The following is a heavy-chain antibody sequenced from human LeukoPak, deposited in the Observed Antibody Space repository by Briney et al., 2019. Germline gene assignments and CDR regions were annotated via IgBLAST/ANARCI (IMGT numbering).Heavy chain of an antibody. Sequence: SETLSLTCAVYGGSFSGYYWSWIRQPPGKGLEWIGEINHGGSTNYNPSLKSRVTISVDTSKNQFSLKLSSVTAADTAVYYCARWGVYSSSWANFDYWGQGTLVTVSS. CDR1: GGSFSGYY. J-gene: IGHJ4*02. CDR3: ARWGVYSSSWANFDY. D-gene: IGHD6-13*01. V-gene: IGHV4-34*01. CDR2: INHGGST.